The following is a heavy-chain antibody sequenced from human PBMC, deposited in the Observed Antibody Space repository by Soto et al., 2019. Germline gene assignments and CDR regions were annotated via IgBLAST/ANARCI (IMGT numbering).Heavy chain of an antibody. D-gene: IGHD3-10*01. V-gene: IGHV1-2*02. CDR2: INPNSGGT. J-gene: IGHJ5*02. CDR1: GYTFTGYY. CDR3: ARDLELLNYGSGSHPKWFDP. Sequence: ASVKVSCKASGYTFTGYYMHWVRQAPGQGLEWMGWINPNSGGTNYAQKFQGRVTMTRDTSISTAYMELSRLRSDDTAVYYCARDLELLNYGSGSHPKWFDPWGQGTLVTVSS.